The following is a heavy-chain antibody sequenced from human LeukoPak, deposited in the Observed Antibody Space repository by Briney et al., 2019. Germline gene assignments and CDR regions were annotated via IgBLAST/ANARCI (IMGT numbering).Heavy chain of an antibody. CDR2: ISTSSSYI. V-gene: IGHV3-21*04. Sequence: GGSLRLSCAASGFTFSSYSMNWVRQAPGKGLEWVSSISTSSSYIHYADSVKGRFTISRDNSKNTLYLQMNSLRAEDTAVYYCAKSGYNRFDYWGQGTLVTVSS. J-gene: IGHJ4*02. CDR1: GFTFSSYS. D-gene: IGHD5-24*01. CDR3: AKSGYNRFDY.